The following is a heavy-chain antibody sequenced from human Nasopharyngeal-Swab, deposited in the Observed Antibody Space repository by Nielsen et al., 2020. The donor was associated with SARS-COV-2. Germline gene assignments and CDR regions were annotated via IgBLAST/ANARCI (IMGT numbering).Heavy chain of an antibody. D-gene: IGHD3-10*01. CDR2: ISSSGGST. Sequence: GGSLRLSCAASGFTFSSYAMSWVRQAPGKGLEWVSAISSSGGSTYYADSVKGRFTISRDNSKNTLYLQMNSLRAEDTAVYYCASSGQGQGLLLWFGEPRYGMDVWGQGTTVTVSS. J-gene: IGHJ6*02. CDR3: ASSGQGQGLLLWFGEPRYGMDV. V-gene: IGHV3-23*01. CDR1: GFTFSSYA.